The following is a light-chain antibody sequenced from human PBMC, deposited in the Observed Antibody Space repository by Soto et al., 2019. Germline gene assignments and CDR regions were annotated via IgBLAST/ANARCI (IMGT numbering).Light chain of an antibody. Sequence: QYVLTQPPSVSEAPGQRVTISCTGSSSNIGAGYEAHWYQQVPGTAPKLLIYENNNRPSGVPDLFSGSKSGTSASLAINGLQGEYESEYYCQYYDRSLSGYVFGTGTKVTVL. J-gene: IGLJ1*01. CDR2: ENN. CDR1: SSNIGAGYE. CDR3: QYYDRSLSGYV. V-gene: IGLV1-40*01.